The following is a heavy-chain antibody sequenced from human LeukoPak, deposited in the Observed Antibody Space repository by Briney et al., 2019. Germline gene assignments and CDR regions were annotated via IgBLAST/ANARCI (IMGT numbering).Heavy chain of an antibody. CDR3: AKDAIGQYRPYYFDC. CDR2: ISGSGEST. Sequence: GGSLRLSCAASGFTFSSYAMTWVRQAPGKGLEWVSSISGSGESTYYADYVKGRFTVSRDNSKNTVNLQLNSLRAEDTAVYYCAKDAIGQYRPYYFDCWGQGTLVTVSS. CDR1: GFTFSSYA. V-gene: IGHV3-23*01. J-gene: IGHJ4*02. D-gene: IGHD3-16*02.